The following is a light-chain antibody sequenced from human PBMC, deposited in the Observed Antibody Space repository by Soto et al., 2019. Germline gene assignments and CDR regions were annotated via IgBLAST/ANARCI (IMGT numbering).Light chain of an antibody. J-gene: IGLJ1*01. CDR3: SSYAGSNNYV. Sequence: LTQPPSASGSPGQSVTISCTGTSGDVGGYNYVSWYQQHPGKAPKLMIFEVSERPSGVPDRFSASKSGNTASLTVSGLQAEDEADYYCSSYAGSNNYVFGTGTKVTVL. V-gene: IGLV2-8*01. CDR2: EVS. CDR1: SGDVGGYNY.